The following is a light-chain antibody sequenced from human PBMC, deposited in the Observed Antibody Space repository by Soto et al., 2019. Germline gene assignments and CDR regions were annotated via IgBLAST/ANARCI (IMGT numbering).Light chain of an antibody. CDR2: GAS. V-gene: IGKV3-20*01. J-gene: IGKJ1*01. Sequence: EIVLTQSPGSLSLSPGQRATLSCRASQSVDTTFFAWYQKKPGQAPRLLIYGASKRATGIPDRCSGSGSGTDFTLIISRLEPEDFAVYYCQQYMSSVTFGQGTKVEIK. CDR1: QSVDTTF. CDR3: QQYMSSVT.